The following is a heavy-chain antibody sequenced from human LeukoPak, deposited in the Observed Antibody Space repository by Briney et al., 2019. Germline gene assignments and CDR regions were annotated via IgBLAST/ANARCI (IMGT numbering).Heavy chain of an antibody. CDR2: IKQDGSEK. V-gene: IGHV3-7*05. D-gene: IGHD2-15*01. CDR3: AKGPERRGFCTGSSCYSDC. Sequence: GGSLRLSCAASGFTFSSYWMSWVRQAPGKGLEWVANIKQDGSEKYYVDSVKGRFTISRDNAKNSLYLQMNSLRADDTAVYYCAKGPERRGFCTGSSCYSDCWGQGTLVTVSS. J-gene: IGHJ4*02. CDR1: GFTFSSYW.